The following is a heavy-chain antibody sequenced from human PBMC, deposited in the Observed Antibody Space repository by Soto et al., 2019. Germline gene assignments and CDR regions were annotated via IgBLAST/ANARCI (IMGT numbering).Heavy chain of an antibody. J-gene: IGHJ6*02. CDR1: GFTFSSYS. CDR2: ISSSSSYI. CDR3: ARDGSSSSWPYYYYYYGKDV. Sequence: EVQLVESGGGLVKPGGSLRLSCAASGFTFSSYSMNWVRQAPGKGLEWVSSISSSSSYIYYADSVKGRFTISRDNAKNSLYLQMNSLRAEDTAVYYCARDGSSSSWPYYYYYYGKDVWGQGTTVTVSS. V-gene: IGHV3-21*01. D-gene: IGHD6-13*01.